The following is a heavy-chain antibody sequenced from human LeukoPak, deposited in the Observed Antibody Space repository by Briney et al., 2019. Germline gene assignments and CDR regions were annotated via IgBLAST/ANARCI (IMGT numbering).Heavy chain of an antibody. CDR1: GYSISSGYY. D-gene: IGHD2-8*01. CDR3: ARDRYCTNGVCYLYYFDY. J-gene: IGHJ4*02. CDR2: IYYSGST. V-gene: IGHV4-38-2*02. Sequence: PSETLSLTCTVSGYSISSGYYWGWIRQPPGKGLEWIGSIYYSGSTYYNPSLKSRVTISVDTSKNQFSLKLSSVTAADTAVYYCARDRYCTNGVCYLYYFDYWGQGTLVTVSS.